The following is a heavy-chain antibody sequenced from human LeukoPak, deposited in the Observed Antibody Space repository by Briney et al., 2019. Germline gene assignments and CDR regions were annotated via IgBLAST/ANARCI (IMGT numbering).Heavy chain of an antibody. Sequence: PGGTLRLSCAASGFTFSSYGMSWVRQAPGKGLEWVSFISSSSSYIYYADSVKGRFTISRDNAKKSLYLQMNSLRPEDTAVYYCARGTMFPYYFDYWGQGTLVTVSS. D-gene: IGHD3-10*02. J-gene: IGHJ4*02. CDR1: GFTFSSYG. CDR3: ARGTMFPYYFDY. CDR2: ISSSSSYI. V-gene: IGHV3-21*01.